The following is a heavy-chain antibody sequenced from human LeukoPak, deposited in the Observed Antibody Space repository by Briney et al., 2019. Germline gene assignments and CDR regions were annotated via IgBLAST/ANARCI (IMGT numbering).Heavy chain of an antibody. Sequence: SHTLSLTCAISGPSVSSNSAAWNWIKQSPSRGLEWLGRTYYRSKWYNDYAVSVKSRITINPATSKNQFSLQLNSVTPEDTAVYFFFFKQKTAYEIKAFDIWGQGTMVTVSS. CDR3: FFKQKTAYEIKAFDI. J-gene: IGHJ3*02. CDR1: GPSVSSNSAA. V-gene: IGHV6-1*01. D-gene: IGHD3-9*01. CDR2: TYYRSKWYN.